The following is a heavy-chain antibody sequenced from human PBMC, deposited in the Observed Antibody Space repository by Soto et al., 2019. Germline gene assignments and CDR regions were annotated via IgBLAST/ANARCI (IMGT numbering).Heavy chain of an antibody. V-gene: IGHV3-33*01. Sequence: PGGSLRLSCAASGFTFSSYGMHWVRQAPGKGLEWVAVIWYDGSNKYYADSVKGRFTISRDNSKNTLYLQMNSLRAEDTAVYYCARDRSGSYFDYWGQGTLVTVS. CDR3: ARDRSGSYFDY. J-gene: IGHJ4*02. CDR1: GFTFSSYG. D-gene: IGHD1-26*01. CDR2: IWYDGSNK.